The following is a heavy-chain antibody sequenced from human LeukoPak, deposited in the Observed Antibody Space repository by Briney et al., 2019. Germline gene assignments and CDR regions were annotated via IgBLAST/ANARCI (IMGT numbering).Heavy chain of an antibody. CDR2: ISSSSYI. V-gene: IGHV3-21*01. D-gene: IGHD1-7*01. CDR3: ARVAGTTRKNAFDI. CDR1: GFTFSSYS. Sequence: GGSVRLSCAASGFTFSSYSMNWVRQAPGKGLEWVSSISSSSYIYYADSVKGRFTISRDNAKNSLYLQMNSLRAEDTAVYYCARVAGTTRKNAFDIWGQGTMVTVSS. J-gene: IGHJ3*02.